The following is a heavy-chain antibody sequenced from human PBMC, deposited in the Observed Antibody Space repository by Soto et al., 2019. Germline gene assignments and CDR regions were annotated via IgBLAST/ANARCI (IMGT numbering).Heavy chain of an antibody. Sequence: ASVKVSCKASGYTFTSYGISWVRQAPGQGLGWMGWISAYNGNTNYAQKLQGRVTMTTDTSTSTAYMELRSLRSDDTAVYYCAGSSCSSTSCPFDYWGQGTLVTVSS. J-gene: IGHJ4*02. V-gene: IGHV1-18*01. D-gene: IGHD2-2*01. CDR1: GYTFTSYG. CDR2: ISAYNGNT. CDR3: AGSSCSSTSCPFDY.